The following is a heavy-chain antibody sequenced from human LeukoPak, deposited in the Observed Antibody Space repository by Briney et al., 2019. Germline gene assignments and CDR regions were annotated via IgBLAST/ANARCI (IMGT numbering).Heavy chain of an antibody. CDR1: GFTFSNYG. Sequence: GGSLRLSCTASGFTFSNYGTHWVRQAPGKGLEWVAFIRYDGNNKYYADSVKGRFTISRDNSKNTLYLQMNSLRAEDTSIYYCAKPRDYSDYYYCMDVWGKGTTVTVSS. J-gene: IGHJ6*03. CDR2: IRYDGNNK. D-gene: IGHD4-11*01. V-gene: IGHV3-30*02. CDR3: AKPRDYSDYYYCMDV.